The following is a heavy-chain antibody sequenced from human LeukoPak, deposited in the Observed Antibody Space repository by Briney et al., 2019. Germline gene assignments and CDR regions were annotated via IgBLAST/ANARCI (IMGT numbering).Heavy chain of an antibody. CDR2: IWYDGSNK. CDR3: ARASWGYFDY. V-gene: IGHV3-33*01. CDR1: GFTFSSYG. Sequence: GGSLRLSCAASGFTFSSYGMHWVRQAPGKGLEWVAVIWYDGSNKYYADSVKGRFTISRDNAKNSLYLQMNSLRAEDTAVYYCARASWGYFDYWGQGTLVTVSS. J-gene: IGHJ4*02. D-gene: IGHD7-27*01.